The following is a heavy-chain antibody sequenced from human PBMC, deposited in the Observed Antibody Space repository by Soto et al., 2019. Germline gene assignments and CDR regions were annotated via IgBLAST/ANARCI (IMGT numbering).Heavy chain of an antibody. J-gene: IGHJ4*02. D-gene: IGHD1-7*01. CDR2: SRDKGNSYST. V-gene: IGHV3-72*01. CDR1: GFTFRDYY. Sequence: EVQLVESGGGLVQPGGSLRLSCAGSGFTFRDYYIDWVRQAPGKGLEWVGRSRDKGNSYSTDYAASVKGRFTVSRDASMNSLYLQMNSLKTEDTALYYCTRSITGTTSFDYWGQGTLVTVSS. CDR3: TRSITGTTSFDY.